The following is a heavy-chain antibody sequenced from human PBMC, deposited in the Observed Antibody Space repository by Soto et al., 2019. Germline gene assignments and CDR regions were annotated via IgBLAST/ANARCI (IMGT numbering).Heavy chain of an antibody. CDR1: GFTFSNYW. CDR2: LNRDGSRT. D-gene: IGHD3-3*01. Sequence: AQLVESGGGLVQPGWSLRLSCAASGFTFSNYWMHWVRQVPGQGPVWVSRLNRDGSRTDYADSVRGRFTIFRDNARNTLYLQKNSLRAGDTARYCCGRDLGVAWSYWGQGTLVTVSS. CDR3: GRDLGVAWSY. J-gene: IGHJ4*02. V-gene: IGHV3-74*01.